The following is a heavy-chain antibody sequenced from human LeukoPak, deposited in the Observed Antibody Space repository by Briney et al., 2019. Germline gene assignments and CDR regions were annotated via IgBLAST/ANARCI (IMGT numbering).Heavy chain of an antibody. CDR1: GFTFSSYG. V-gene: IGHV3-21*01. CDR2: ISSSSSYI. Sequence: GGSLRLSCAASGFTFSSYGMNWVRQAPGKGLEWVSSISSSSSYIYYADSVKGRFTISRDNAKNSLYLQMNSLRAEDTAVYYCARMYSGSYYGGYFDYWGQGTLVTVSS. CDR3: ARMYSGSYYGGYFDY. J-gene: IGHJ4*02. D-gene: IGHD1-26*01.